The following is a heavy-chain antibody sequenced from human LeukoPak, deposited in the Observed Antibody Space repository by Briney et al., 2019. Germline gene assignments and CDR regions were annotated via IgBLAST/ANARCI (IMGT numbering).Heavy chain of an antibody. Sequence: SETLSLTCTVSGGSISSSSYYWGWIRQPPGKGLEWIGSIYYSGSTYYNPSLKSRVTISVDTSKNQFSLKLNSVTAADTAVYYCAGLLRSGWYHYWGQGTLVTVSS. CDR1: GGSISSSSYY. CDR2: IYYSGST. V-gene: IGHV4-39*01. J-gene: IGHJ4*02. D-gene: IGHD6-19*01. CDR3: AGLLRSGWYHY.